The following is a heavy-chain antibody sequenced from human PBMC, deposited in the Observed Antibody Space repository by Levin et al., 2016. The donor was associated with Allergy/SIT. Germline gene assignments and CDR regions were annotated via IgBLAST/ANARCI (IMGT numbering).Heavy chain of an antibody. CDR3: ARYNWNDVADAFDI. CDR2: IIPIFGTA. D-gene: IGHD1-20*01. V-gene: IGHV1-69*01. Sequence: WVRQAPGQGLEWMGGIIPIFGTANYAQKFQGRVTITADESTSTAYMELSSLRSEDTAVYYCARYNWNDVADAFDIWGQGTMVTVSS. J-gene: IGHJ3*02.